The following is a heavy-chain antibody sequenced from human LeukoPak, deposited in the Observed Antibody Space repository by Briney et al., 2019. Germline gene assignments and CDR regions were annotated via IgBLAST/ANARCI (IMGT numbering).Heavy chain of an antibody. CDR2: ISGSGGRT. Sequence: GSPRPSLAASGITLRSFAIGLDPPAPGEGAEWVSAISGSGGRTYYADSVNGRFTIYRDNSKNTLYLQMNSLRAEDTAVYYCAKDGDPRHPLYWGQGTLVTVSS. V-gene: IGHV3-23*01. CDR1: GITLRSFA. J-gene: IGHJ4*02. D-gene: IGHD3-3*01. CDR3: AKDGDPRHPLY.